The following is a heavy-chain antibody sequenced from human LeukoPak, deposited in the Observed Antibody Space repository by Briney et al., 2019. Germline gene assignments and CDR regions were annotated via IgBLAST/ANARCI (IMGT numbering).Heavy chain of an antibody. CDR3: ARGDYYGSGTFDY. CDR1: GFTFSRYE. CDR2: IRSSGSTI. Sequence: PGGSLRLSCAASGFTFSRYEMNWVRQAPGKGLEWVSYIRSSGSTIYYADSVKGRFTISRDNAKNSLYLQMNSLRAEDMAVYYCARGDYYGSGTFDYWGQGTLVTVSS. D-gene: IGHD3-10*01. V-gene: IGHV3-48*03. J-gene: IGHJ4*02.